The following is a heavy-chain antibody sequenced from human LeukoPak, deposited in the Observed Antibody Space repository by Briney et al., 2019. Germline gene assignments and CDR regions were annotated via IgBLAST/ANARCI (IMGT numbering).Heavy chain of an antibody. CDR1: GFTFSDYY. J-gene: IGHJ6*02. CDR2: ISSSGSTI. V-gene: IGHV3-11*01. CDR3: ASYRQLPYYYYYGMDV. Sequence: GGSLRLSCAASGFTFSDYYMSWIRQAPGKGLEWVSYISSSGSTIYYADSVKGRFTISRDNAKNSLYLQMNSLRAEDTAVYYCASYRQLPYYYYYGMDVWGQGTTVTVSS. D-gene: IGHD2-2*01.